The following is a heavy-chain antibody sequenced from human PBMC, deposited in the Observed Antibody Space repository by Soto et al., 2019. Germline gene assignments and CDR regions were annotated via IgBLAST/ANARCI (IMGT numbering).Heavy chain of an antibody. J-gene: IGHJ4*02. Sequence: QVQLVQSGAEVKKPGSSVKVSCKASGGTFSSYAISWVRQAPGQGREWMGGIIPNFGTANYAQKFQGRVTITADASTSTAYMELSSLRSEDTAVYYCAIRMVSGWYLGYFDYWGQGTLVTVSS. CDR3: AIRMVSGWYLGYFDY. CDR2: IIPNFGTA. D-gene: IGHD6-19*01. V-gene: IGHV1-69*12. CDR1: GGTFSSYA.